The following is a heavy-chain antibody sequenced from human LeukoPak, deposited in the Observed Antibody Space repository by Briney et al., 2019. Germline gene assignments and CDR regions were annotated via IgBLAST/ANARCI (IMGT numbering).Heavy chain of an antibody. CDR3: ARVARNERGDFDY. CDR2: INPSIGRT. J-gene: IGHJ4*02. Sequence: ASVKVSCKASGYTFISYYIHWVRQAPGQGLEWMGIINPSIGRTNYAQKFQGRVTMTRDTSTSTIYMEMSSLRSEDTAVYYCARVARNERGDFDYWGQGTLVTVSS. CDR1: GYTFISYY. V-gene: IGHV1-46*01. D-gene: IGHD2-15*01.